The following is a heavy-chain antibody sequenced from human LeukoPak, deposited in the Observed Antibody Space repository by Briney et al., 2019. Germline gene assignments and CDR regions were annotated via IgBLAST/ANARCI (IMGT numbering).Heavy chain of an antibody. V-gene: IGHV1-18*01. CDR3: ARDRGLTYYDFWSGSPRRHGMDV. Sequence: ASVKVSCKASGYTFTSYGITWVRQAPGQGLEWMGWISAYNGNTNYAQKLQGRVTMTTDTSTSTAYMELRSLRSDDTDVYYCARDRGLTYYDFWSGSPRRHGMDVWGQGTTVTVSS. D-gene: IGHD3-3*01. CDR2: ISAYNGNT. J-gene: IGHJ6*02. CDR1: GYTFTSYG.